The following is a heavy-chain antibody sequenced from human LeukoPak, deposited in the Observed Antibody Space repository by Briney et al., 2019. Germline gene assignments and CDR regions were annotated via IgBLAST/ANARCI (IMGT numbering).Heavy chain of an antibody. V-gene: IGHV4-34*01. D-gene: IGHD6-13*01. CDR2: INHSGST. Sequence: SETLSLTCAVYGGSFSGYYWSWIRQPPGKGLEWIGEINHSGSTNYNPSLKSRVTISVDTSKNQFSLKLSSVTAADTAVYYCARARGQQLVRRQNWFDPWGQGTLVTVSS. CDR1: GGSFSGYY. CDR3: ARARGQQLVRRQNWFDP. J-gene: IGHJ5*02.